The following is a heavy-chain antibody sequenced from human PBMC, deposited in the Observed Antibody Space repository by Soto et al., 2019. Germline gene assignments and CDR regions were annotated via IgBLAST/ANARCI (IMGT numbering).Heavy chain of an antibody. CDR1: GGTFSSYA. D-gene: IGHD2-15*01. J-gene: IGHJ5*02. Sequence: SVKVSCKASGGTFSSYAISWVRQAPGQGLEWMGGIIPIFGTANYAQKFQGRVTITADESTSTAYMELSSLRSEDTAVYYCAREGIGYCSGGSCSWFDPWGQGTLVTVSS. V-gene: IGHV1-69*13. CDR2: IIPIFGTA. CDR3: AREGIGYCSGGSCSWFDP.